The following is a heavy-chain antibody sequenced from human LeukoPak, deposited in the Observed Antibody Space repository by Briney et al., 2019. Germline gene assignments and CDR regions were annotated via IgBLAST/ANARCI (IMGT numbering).Heavy chain of an antibody. CDR2: IYSDNT. J-gene: IGHJ4*02. V-gene: IGHV3-53*01. CDR3: ARRAGAYSPPYDY. D-gene: IGHD4/OR15-4a*01. Sequence: WGSLRLSCTVSGFTVSSNSMSWVRQGPGKGLEWVSFIYSDNTHYSDSVKGRFTISRDNSTNTLYLQMNSLRAEDTAVYYCARRAGAYSPPYDYWGQGTLVTVSS. CDR1: GFTVSSNS.